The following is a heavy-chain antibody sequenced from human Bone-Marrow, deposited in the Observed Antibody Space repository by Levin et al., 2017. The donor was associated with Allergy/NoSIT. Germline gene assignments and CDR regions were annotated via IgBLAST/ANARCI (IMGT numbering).Heavy chain of an antibody. J-gene: IGHJ2*01. CDR1: GFTFSSYA. D-gene: IGHD3-16*01. V-gene: IGHV3-30*04. CDR3: AREVRGSWYFDL. CDR2: ISYDGSNK. Sequence: GESLKISCAASGFTFSSYAMHWVRQAPGKGLEWVAVISYDGSNKYYADSVKGRFTISRDNSKNTLYLQMNSLRAEDTAVYYCAREVRGSWYFDLWGRGTLVTVSS.